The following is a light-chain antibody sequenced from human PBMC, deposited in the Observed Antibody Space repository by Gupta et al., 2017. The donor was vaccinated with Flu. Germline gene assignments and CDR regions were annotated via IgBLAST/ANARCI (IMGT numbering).Light chain of an antibody. CDR1: SSDVGGYNY. CDR2: EGS. Sequence: SSDVGGYNYVSWYQQHPGKTPKLMIYEGSKRPSGVPDRFSGSKSGNTASLTVSGLQAEDEADYYCSSYAGSNNYVVFGGGTKLTVL. CDR3: SSYAGSNNYVV. J-gene: IGLJ2*01. V-gene: IGLV2-8*01.